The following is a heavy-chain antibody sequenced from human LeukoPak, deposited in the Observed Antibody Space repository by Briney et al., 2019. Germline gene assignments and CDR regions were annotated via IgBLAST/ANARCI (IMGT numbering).Heavy chain of an antibody. D-gene: IGHD3-10*01. CDR3: ASPMVRGVKVDY. CDR2: IYSGGST. CDR1: GFTVSSNY. J-gene: IGHJ4*02. V-gene: IGHV3-66*01. Sequence: PGGSLRLSCAASGFTVSSNYMSWVRQAPGKGLEWVSVIYSGGSTYYADSVKGRFTISRDNSKDTLYLQMNSLRAEDTAVYYCASPMVRGVKVDYWGQGTLVTVSS.